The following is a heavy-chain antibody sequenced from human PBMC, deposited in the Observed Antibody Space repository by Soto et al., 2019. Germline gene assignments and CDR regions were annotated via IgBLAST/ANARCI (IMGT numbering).Heavy chain of an antibody. Sequence: EVQVVESGGGWVQPGRSLRLSCAASGFTFDDYSMHWVLQAPGKGLEWVSGISWNSRSIGYADSVKGRFTISRDSAKNSLYLKMNSLRADDTALYYCAKGVVAGLGALDYWGQGTLVTVSS. V-gene: IGHV3-9*01. CDR3: AKGVVAGLGALDY. CDR2: ISWNSRSI. J-gene: IGHJ4*02. CDR1: GFTFDDYS. D-gene: IGHD6-19*01.